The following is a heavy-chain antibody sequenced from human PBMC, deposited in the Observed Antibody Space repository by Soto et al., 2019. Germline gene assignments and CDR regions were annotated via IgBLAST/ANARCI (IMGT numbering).Heavy chain of an antibody. CDR1: GFTFSSYA. Sequence: GGSLRLCCAASGFTFSSYAMSWVRQAPGKGLEWVSAISGSGGSTYYADSVKGRFTISRDNSKNTLYLQMNSLRAEDTFVYYCALVLFLFVLVVIKKNYYLYYMAFWGKGTTVTVSS. CDR3: ALVLFLFVLVVIKKNYYLYYMAF. CDR2: ISGSGGST. D-gene: IGHD3-10*01. J-gene: IGHJ6*03. V-gene: IGHV3-23*01.